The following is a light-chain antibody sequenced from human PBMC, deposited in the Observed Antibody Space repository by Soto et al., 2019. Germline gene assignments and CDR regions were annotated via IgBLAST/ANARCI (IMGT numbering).Light chain of an antibody. CDR2: YDD. Sequence: QSVLTQPPSVSEAPRQRVTISCSGSSSNIGDNAVNWYQHLPGKAPKLLIYYDDLLPSGVSDRFSGSKSGTSASLAISGLQSDDEADYYCAAWDDSLNGDVFGTGTKLTVL. CDR3: AAWDDSLNGDV. J-gene: IGLJ1*01. CDR1: SSNIGDNA. V-gene: IGLV1-36*01.